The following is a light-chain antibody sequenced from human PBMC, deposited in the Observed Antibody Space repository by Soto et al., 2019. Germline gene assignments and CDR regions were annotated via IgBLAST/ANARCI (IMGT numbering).Light chain of an antibody. Sequence: DIQMTQSPSTLSASVGDRVTITCRASQNISNWLAWYQQRPGRAPNLLIHDASTLESGVPSRFSSSRSVTEFTLTISSLQPDDVATYYSQRYYTLYTFGQGTKLKIK. CDR3: QRYYTLYT. J-gene: IGKJ2*01. CDR2: DAS. V-gene: IGKV1-5*01. CDR1: QNISNW.